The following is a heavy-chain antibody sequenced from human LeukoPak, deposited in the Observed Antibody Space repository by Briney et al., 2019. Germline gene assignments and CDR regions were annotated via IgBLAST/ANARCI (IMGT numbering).Heavy chain of an antibody. CDR2: MNPNSGGT. V-gene: IGHV1-2*02. CDR1: GYTFTSYD. Sequence: ASVKVSCKASGYTFTSYDINWVRQATGQGLEWMGWMNPNSGGTNYAQKFQGRVTMTRDTSISTAYMELSRLRSDDTAVYYCARDRDRRSDYWGQGTLVTVSS. D-gene: IGHD3-22*01. J-gene: IGHJ4*02. CDR3: ARDRDRRSDY.